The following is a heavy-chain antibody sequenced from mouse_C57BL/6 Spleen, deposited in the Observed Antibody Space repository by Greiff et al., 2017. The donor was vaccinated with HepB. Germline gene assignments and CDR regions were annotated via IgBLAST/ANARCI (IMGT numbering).Heavy chain of an antibody. D-gene: IGHD1-1*01. V-gene: IGHV2-6-1*01. Sequence: VKLLESGPGLVAPSQSLSITCTVSGFSLTSYGVHWVRQPPGKGLEWLVVIWSDGSTTYNSALNSRLSISKDNSKSQVFLKMNSRQTDDTAMYSCARQALLSSYGYFDVWGTGTTVTVSS. J-gene: IGHJ1*03. CDR2: IWSDGST. CDR3: ARQALLSSYGYFDV. CDR1: GFSLTSYG.